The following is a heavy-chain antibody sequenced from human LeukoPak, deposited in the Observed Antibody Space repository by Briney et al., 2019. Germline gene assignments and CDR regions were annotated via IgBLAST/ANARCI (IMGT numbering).Heavy chain of an antibody. J-gene: IGHJ4*02. CDR2: MNSDGSDT. Sequence: SLSLSCAASGFTLRSYWMHWVRQAPGKGLVWVSRMNSDGSDTIYGVSVKGRVTISRDNAKNTLYLQIDTLRAQQTAVYYFARDLNRRVFTDYWGQGSLVSVSS. CDR3: ARDLNRRVFTDY. V-gene: IGHV3-74*01. CDR1: GFTLRSYW.